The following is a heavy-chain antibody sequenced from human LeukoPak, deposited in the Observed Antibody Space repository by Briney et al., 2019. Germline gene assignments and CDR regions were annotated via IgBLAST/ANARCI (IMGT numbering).Heavy chain of an antibody. D-gene: IGHD1-26*01. CDR3: ARDMDSGPDFFDY. CDR2: INPSGGST. CDR1: GYTFTNYY. V-gene: IGHV1-46*01. Sequence: ASVKVSCKASGYTFTNYYMHWVRQAPGQGLEWMGIINPSGGSTSYAQKFQGRVTMTRDMSTSTAYMELSRLRSDDTAVYYCARDMDSGPDFFDYWGLGTLVTVSS. J-gene: IGHJ4*02.